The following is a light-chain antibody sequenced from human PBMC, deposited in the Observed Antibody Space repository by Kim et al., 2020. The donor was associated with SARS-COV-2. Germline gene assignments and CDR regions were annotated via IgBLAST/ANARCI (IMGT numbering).Light chain of an antibody. J-gene: IGKJ4*01. V-gene: IGKV3-20*01. Sequence: VYPRERVTLSCRTRQTVSNRYLGWFQQKPGQAPRLLIYAVFSRATGIPDRFSGSGSGTDFTLTISRLEPEDFAVYYCQYYESSLTFGGGTKVDIK. CDR3: QYYESSLT. CDR2: AVF. CDR1: QTVSNRY.